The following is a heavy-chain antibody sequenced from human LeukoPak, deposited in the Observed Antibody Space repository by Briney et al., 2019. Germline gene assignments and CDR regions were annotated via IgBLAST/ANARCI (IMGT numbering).Heavy chain of an antibody. J-gene: IGHJ5*02. Sequence: SETLSLTCAVSGYSISSGSYWGWIRQPPGKGLEWIGSIYHSGSTYYNPSLKSRVTISVDTSKNQFSLKLSSVTAADTAVYYCARHEVVVAATQGWFDPWGQGTLVTVSS. CDR2: IYHSGST. D-gene: IGHD2-15*01. CDR3: ARHEVVVAATQGWFDP. V-gene: IGHV4-38-2*01. CDR1: GYSISSGSY.